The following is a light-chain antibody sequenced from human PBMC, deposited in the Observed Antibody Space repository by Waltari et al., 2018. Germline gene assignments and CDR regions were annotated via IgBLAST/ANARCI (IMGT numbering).Light chain of an antibody. Sequence: SALTQPASVSGSPGQSITISCTGTSSDVGGYNYVSWYQQHPGMAPKLMIFDVSNRPSGVSNRFSGSKSGNTASLTISGLQAEDEADYYCSSYTSSSTSYVFGTGTKVTVL. CDR2: DVS. CDR3: SSYTSSSTSYV. V-gene: IGLV2-14*03. CDR1: SSDVGGYNY. J-gene: IGLJ1*01.